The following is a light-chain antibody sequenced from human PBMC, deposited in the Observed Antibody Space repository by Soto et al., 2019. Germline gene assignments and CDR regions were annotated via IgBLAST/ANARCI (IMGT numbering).Light chain of an antibody. CDR2: GAT. CDR1: PAIASF. CDR3: RQYNSYSRT. J-gene: IGKJ1*01. Sequence: IQFTPSPSSLSASVGDRVTITCRATPAIASFLAWYQQKPGTAPKLLIYGATTLQSGVPSRFSGSRSGTDYTLTIGSLQPDDFATYYCRQYNSYSRTFGQGTKVDIK. V-gene: IGKV1-9*01.